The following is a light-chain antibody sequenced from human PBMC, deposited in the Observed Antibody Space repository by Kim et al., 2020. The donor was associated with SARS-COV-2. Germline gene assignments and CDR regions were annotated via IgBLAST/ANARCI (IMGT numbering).Light chain of an antibody. CDR3: QYFDNSLFT. CDR1: QNVRNND. CDR2: GAS. J-gene: IGKJ3*01. V-gene: IGKV3-20*01. Sequence: SPGERVTLSCRASQNVRNNDLAWYQHRRGQAPRLLIWGASFTAVGIPDKFSGSGSGTDFTLTIDRLEPEDFAVYYCQYFDNSLFTFGPGTKVDIK.